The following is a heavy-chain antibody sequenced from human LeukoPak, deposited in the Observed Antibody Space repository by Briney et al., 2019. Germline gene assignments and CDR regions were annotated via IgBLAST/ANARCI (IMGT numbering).Heavy chain of an antibody. V-gene: IGHV4-59*01. CDR1: GGSIRSYY. J-gene: IGHJ4*02. CDR3: AKVHCISTNCNHIWTYFDY. CDR2: IYYSGST. D-gene: IGHD2-2*01. Sequence: SETLSLTCTVSGGSIRSYYWSWIRQPPGKGLEWIGYIYYSGSTNYNPSLKSRVTISVDTSKNQFSLKLSSVTAADTAVYYCAKVHCISTNCNHIWTYFDYWGQGTLVTVSS.